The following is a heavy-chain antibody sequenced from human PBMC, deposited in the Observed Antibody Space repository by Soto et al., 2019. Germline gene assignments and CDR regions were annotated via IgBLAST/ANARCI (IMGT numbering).Heavy chain of an antibody. Sequence: ASVKVSCKASGYTFTNYYMHWVRQTPGQGLEWMGIINPSGGSTRYAQKFQGRVTMTRDTSISTAYMELSRLRSDDTAVYYCARARISVAGTSPTGFDYWGQGTLVTVSS. V-gene: IGHV1-46*01. CDR2: INPSGGST. D-gene: IGHD6-19*01. CDR1: GYTFTNYY. J-gene: IGHJ4*02. CDR3: ARARISVAGTSPTGFDY.